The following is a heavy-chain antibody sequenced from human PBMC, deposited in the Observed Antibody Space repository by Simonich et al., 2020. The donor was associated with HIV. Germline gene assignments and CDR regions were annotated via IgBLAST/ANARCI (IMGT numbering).Heavy chain of an antibody. CDR1: GGSISSDY. J-gene: IGHJ4*02. Sequence: QVQLQESGPGLVKPSETLSLRCTVSGGSISSDYWSWIRQPPGKGLEWIGYIYYSGTTNYNPSLKSRGTLSVDTSKNQVSLKLSSVTAADTAIYYCARGRPPGFSNGWYHFDFWGQGTLVTVSP. D-gene: IGHD6-19*01. CDR2: IYYSGTT. V-gene: IGHV4-59*12. CDR3: ARGRPPGFSNGWYHFDF.